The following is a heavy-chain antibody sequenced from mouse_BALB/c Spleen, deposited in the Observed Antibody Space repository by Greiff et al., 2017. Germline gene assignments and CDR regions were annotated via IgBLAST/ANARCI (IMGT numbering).Heavy chain of an antibody. Sequence: EVKLMESGPGLVKPSQSLSLTCTVTGYSITSDYAWNWIRQFPGNKLEWMGYISYSGSTSYNPSLKSRISITRDTSKNQFFLQLNSVTTEDTATYYCARGGDGGFAYWGQGTLVTVSA. J-gene: IGHJ3*01. CDR2: ISYSGST. CDR1: GYSITSDYA. V-gene: IGHV3-2*02. CDR3: ARGGDGGFAY. D-gene: IGHD3-3*01.